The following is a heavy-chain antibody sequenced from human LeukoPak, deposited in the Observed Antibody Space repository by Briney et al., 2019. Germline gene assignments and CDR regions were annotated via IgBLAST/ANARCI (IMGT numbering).Heavy chain of an antibody. CDR1: GFTFSSYG. D-gene: IGHD3-22*01. Sequence: GRSLRLSCAASGFTFSSYGMHRVRQAPGKGLEWVAVIWYDGSNKYYADSVKGRFTISRDNSKNTLYLQMNSLRAEDTAVYYCARESYYDSSGPLFGYWGQGTLVTVSS. CDR2: IWYDGSNK. V-gene: IGHV3-33*01. CDR3: ARESYYDSSGPLFGY. J-gene: IGHJ4*02.